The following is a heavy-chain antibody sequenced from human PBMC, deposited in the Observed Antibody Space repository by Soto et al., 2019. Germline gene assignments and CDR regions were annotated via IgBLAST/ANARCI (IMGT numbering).Heavy chain of an antibody. CDR2: IKSKTDGGTT. V-gene: IGHV3-15*07. J-gene: IGHJ6*02. CDR1: GFTFSNAW. Sequence: GSLRLSCAASGFTFSNAWMNWVRQAPGKGLEWVGRIKSKTDGGTTDYAAPVKGRFTISRDDSKNTLYLQMNSLKTEDTAVYYCTTQDVGTMVRGVIFSYYYYGMDVWGQGTTVTVSS. D-gene: IGHD3-10*01. CDR3: TTQDVGTMVRGVIFSYYYYGMDV.